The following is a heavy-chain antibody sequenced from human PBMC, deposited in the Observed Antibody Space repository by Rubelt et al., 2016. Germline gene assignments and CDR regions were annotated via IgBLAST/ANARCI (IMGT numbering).Heavy chain of an antibody. CDR3: ARDWYGAIDR. D-gene: IGHD4/OR15-4a*01. CDR2: INSDGSST. Sequence: EVQLVESGGGLVQPGGSLRLSCAASGSSFSTSWMHWVRQVPGKGLVWVSRINSDGSSTTYADSVKGRFTISRDNARNMVFLQMNSLRVEDTAVYYCARDWYGAIDRWGQGTLVTVSP. J-gene: IGHJ1*01. V-gene: IGHV3-74*01. CDR1: GSSFSTSW.